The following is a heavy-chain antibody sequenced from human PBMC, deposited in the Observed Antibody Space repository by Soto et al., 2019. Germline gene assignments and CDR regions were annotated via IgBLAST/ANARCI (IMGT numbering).Heavy chain of an antibody. CDR2: MNPNSGNT. Sequence: GASVKVSCKASGYTFTSYDINWVRQATGQGLEWMGWMNPNSGNTGYAQKFQGRVTMTRNTSISTAYMELSSLRSEDTAVYYCARGMDYGDYASYNWFDPWGQGTLVTVPS. CDR1: GYTFTSYD. D-gene: IGHD4-17*01. V-gene: IGHV1-8*01. CDR3: ARGMDYGDYASYNWFDP. J-gene: IGHJ5*02.